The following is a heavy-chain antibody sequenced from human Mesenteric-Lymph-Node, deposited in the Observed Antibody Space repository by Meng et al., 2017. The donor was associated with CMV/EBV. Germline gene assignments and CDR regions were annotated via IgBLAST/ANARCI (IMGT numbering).Heavy chain of an antibody. CDR3: AREKIYYYDSSGYPYDAFDI. CDR1: GFTFSSYA. CDR2: ISGSGGVT. D-gene: IGHD3-22*01. Sequence: GGSLRLSCAASGFTFSSYAMSWVRQAPGKGLEWVSSISGSGGVTYYADSVKGRFTISRDNSKNTLYLQMNSLRAEDTAVYYCAREKIYYYDSSGYPYDAFDIWGQGTMVTVSS. V-gene: IGHV3-23*01. J-gene: IGHJ3*02.